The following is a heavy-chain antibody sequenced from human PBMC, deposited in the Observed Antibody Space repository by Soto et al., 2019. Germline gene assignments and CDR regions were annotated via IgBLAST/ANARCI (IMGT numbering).Heavy chain of an antibody. J-gene: IGHJ4*02. CDR1: GFTFSSYG. V-gene: IGHV3-21*01. CDR3: ARVFGFGPIDY. CDR2: ISSSSSYI. D-gene: IGHD3-10*01. Sequence: GGSLRLSCAASGFTFSSYGMNWVRQAPGKGLEWVSSISSSSSYIYYADSVKGRFTISRDNAKNSLYLQMNSLRAEDTAVYYCARVFGFGPIDYWGQGTLVTVSS.